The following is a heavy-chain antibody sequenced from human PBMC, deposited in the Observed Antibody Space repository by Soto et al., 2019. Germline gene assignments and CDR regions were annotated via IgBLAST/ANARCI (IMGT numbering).Heavy chain of an antibody. D-gene: IGHD1-26*01. J-gene: IGHJ4*02. CDR3: VRGGGVGTTWGYY. V-gene: IGHV3-74*03. Sequence: GGSLRLSCVASGFTFSGDWMQWVRQGPGKGPEWVSRINGDGSTTSYADSVKGRFTISRDSAKNSLFLQMNSLRDEDTAVYYCVRGGGVGTTWGYYWGQGAQVTVSS. CDR2: INGDGSTT. CDR1: GFTFSGDW.